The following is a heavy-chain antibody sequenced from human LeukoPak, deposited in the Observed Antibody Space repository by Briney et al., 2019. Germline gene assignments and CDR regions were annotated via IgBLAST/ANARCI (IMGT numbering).Heavy chain of an antibody. V-gene: IGHV4-39*01. CDR2: VYYSGRT. CDR1: GGSMRISHYY. CDR3: ARARPEWELLVLEVTQPRKYFDY. Sequence: SETLSLTCSVSGGSMRISHYYWGWIRQPPGKGLEWIGSVYYSGRTDYNPSLKSRVTISVDTSKNQFSLKLSSVTAADTAVYYCARARPEWELLVLEVTQPRKYFDYWGQGTLVTVSS. D-gene: IGHD1-26*01. J-gene: IGHJ4*02.